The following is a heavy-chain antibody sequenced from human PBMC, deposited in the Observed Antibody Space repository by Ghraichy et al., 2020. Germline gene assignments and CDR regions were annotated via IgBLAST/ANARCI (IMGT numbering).Heavy chain of an antibody. CDR2: ITSDGSST. CDR3: TRDLPGDQTYYFDL. J-gene: IGHJ2*01. Sequence: GESLNISCAASGFTFSSHWMHWVRQGPGKGLVWVSRITSDGSSTNYADSVKGRFTISRDNAKNTPYLQMNSLSADDTAVYYCTRDLPGDQTYYFDLWGRGTLVTVSS. CDR1: GFTFSSHW. V-gene: IGHV3-74*01. D-gene: IGHD7-27*01.